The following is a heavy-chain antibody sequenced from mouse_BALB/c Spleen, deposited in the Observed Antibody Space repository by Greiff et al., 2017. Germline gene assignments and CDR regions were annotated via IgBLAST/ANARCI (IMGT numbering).Heavy chain of an antibody. J-gene: IGHJ3*01. CDR2: ISSGGGST. CDR1: GFAFSSYD. D-gene: IGHD1-1*01. CDR3: ARRDYYGSSYETY. Sequence: EVKLVESGGGLVKPGGSLKLSCAASGFAFSSYDMSWVRQTPEKRLEWVAYISSGGGSTYYPDTVKGRFTISRDNAKNTLYLQMSSLKSEDTAMYYCARRDYYGSSYETYWGQGTLVTVSA. V-gene: IGHV5-12-1*01.